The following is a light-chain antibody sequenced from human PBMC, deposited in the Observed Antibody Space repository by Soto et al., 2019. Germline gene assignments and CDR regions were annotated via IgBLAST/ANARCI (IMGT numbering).Light chain of an antibody. CDR1: QSISTY. CDR2: AAS. V-gene: IGKV1-6*01. CDR3: LQDYNYPFT. J-gene: IGKJ3*01. Sequence: IPMTQSPSTLSASVGDRVTITCRASQSISTYLKWYQQKPGKAPKLLIFAASNLQSGVPSRFSGSGSGTDFTLTISSLQPEDSATYYCLQDYNYPFTFGPGTKVDIK.